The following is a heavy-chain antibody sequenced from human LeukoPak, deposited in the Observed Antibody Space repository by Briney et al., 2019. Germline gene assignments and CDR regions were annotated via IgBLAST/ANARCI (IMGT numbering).Heavy chain of an antibody. Sequence: PGGSLRLSCAASGFTFSSYSMNWVRQAPGKGLEWVSGISWNSGSIGYADSVKGRFTISRDNAKNSLYLQMNSLRAGDTALYYCAKDYNGDYYDSSGYSGDAFDIWGQGTMVTVSS. J-gene: IGHJ3*02. D-gene: IGHD3-22*01. CDR1: GFTFSSYS. V-gene: IGHV3-9*01. CDR2: ISWNSGSI. CDR3: AKDYNGDYYDSSGYSGDAFDI.